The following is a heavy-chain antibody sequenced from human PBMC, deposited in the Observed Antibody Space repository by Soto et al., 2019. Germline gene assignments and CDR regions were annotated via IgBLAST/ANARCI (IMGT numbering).Heavy chain of an antibody. CDR3: ARDGGYSGYDSFGNYYYYGMDV. Sequence: SETLSLTCTVSGGSVSSGSYYWSWIRQPPGKGLEWIGYIYCSGSTNYNPSLKSRVTISVDTSKNQFSLKLSSVTAADTAVYYCARDGGYSGYDSFGNYYYYGMDVWGQGTTVTVSS. V-gene: IGHV4-61*01. CDR2: IYCSGST. J-gene: IGHJ6*02. D-gene: IGHD5-12*01. CDR1: GGSVSSGSYY.